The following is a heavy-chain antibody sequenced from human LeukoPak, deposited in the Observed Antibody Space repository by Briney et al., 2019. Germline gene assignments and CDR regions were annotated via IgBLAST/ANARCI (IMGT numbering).Heavy chain of an antibody. CDR1: GGSISSYY. CDR2: ISYSGST. D-gene: IGHD5-24*01. V-gene: IGHV4-59*13. J-gene: IGHJ4*02. CDR3: ASRREGYNWYAY. Sequence: SETLSLTCTVSGGSISSYYWNWIRQPPGKRPEWVGDISYSGSTTYNPSLKSRVTISLDTSKNQFSLKLRSVTAADTAVYYCASRREGYNWYAYWGQGTLVTVSS.